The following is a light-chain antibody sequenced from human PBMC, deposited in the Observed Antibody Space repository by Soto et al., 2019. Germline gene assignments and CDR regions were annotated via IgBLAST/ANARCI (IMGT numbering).Light chain of an antibody. CDR1: QSVDSSY. Sequence: EIVLTQSPGTLSLSPGERATLSCRASQSVDSSYLLWYQQRPGQAPRLLIYAASRRATGIPDRFSGSGSGTDFTLTISRLEPEDFAVYYCHQFVKSPRTFGEGTKVEIK. CDR3: HQFVKSPRT. J-gene: IGKJ1*01. CDR2: AAS. V-gene: IGKV3-20*01.